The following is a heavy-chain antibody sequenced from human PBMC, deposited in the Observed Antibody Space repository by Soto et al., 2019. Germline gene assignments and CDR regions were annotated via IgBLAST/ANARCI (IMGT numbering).Heavy chain of an antibody. CDR2: INSDGSST. Sequence: EVQLVESGGGLVQPGGSLRLSCAASGFTFSSYWMHWVRQAPGKGLVWVSRINSDGSSTSYADSVKGRFTISRDNAKNTLKLQMNRLRTEDTAVYYSASNPPNTGKIKRWKAHYYYMDVWGKGTTLTVSS. CDR3: ASNPPNTGKIKRWKAHYYYMDV. V-gene: IGHV3-74*01. D-gene: IGHD5-18*01. CDR1: GFTFSSYW. J-gene: IGHJ6*03.